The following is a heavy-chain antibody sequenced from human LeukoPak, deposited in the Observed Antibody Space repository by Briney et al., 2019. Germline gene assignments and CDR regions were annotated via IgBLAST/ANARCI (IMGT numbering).Heavy chain of an antibody. CDR3: AKDGRSSGWAYYFDY. J-gene: IGHJ4*02. D-gene: IGHD6-19*01. V-gene: IGHV3-23*01. CDR1: GFTFSSYV. CDR2: ISGSGGST. Sequence: GGSLRLSCAASGFTFSSYVMSWVRQAPGKGLEWVSAISGSGGSTYYADSVKGRFTISRDNSKNTLYLQMNSLRAEDTAVYYCAKDGRSSGWAYYFDYWGQGTLVTVSS.